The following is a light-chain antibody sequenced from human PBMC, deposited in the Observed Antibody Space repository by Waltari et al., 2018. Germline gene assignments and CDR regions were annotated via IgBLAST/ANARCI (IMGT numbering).Light chain of an antibody. Sequence: EIVLTQSPASLSLSPGERATLSCRASQSLSSYLAWYQQKPGQAPRLLIYDASNRATGIPARSSGSGSETDFTLTISSLEPEDFAVYYCQQRGNWPPYTFGQGTKLEIK. J-gene: IGKJ2*01. V-gene: IGKV3-11*01. CDR3: QQRGNWPPYT. CDR2: DAS. CDR1: QSLSSY.